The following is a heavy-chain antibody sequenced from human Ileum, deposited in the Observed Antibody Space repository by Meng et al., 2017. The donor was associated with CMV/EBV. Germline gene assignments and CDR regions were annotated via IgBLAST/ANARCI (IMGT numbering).Heavy chain of an antibody. CDR1: GFSFSSYG. Sequence: LRLSSAASGFSFSSYGMNWVRPAQGKGLAWVSGINTNGDSTYYADSVKGRFTISRYNSKNTLYLQMNSLSAADTAIYYCATEDWNADYWGQGTLVTVSS. V-gene: IGHV3-23*01. CDR3: ATEDWNADY. J-gene: IGHJ4*02. D-gene: IGHD1-1*01. CDR2: INTNGDST.